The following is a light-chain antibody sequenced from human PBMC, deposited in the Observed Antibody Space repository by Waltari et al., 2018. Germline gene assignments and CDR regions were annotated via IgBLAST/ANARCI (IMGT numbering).Light chain of an antibody. CDR1: GSNIGAGYE. CDR2: GST. V-gene: IGLV1-40*01. CDR3: QSYDTSLSVV. J-gene: IGLJ3*02. Sequence: QSLLTQPPSVSGAPGQRVTISCTGSGSNIGAGYEVHWYQQLPRAAPKLLIYGSTSRPLGVPARFFGSTSGTSASLAITGLQAEDEADYYCQSYDTSLSVVFGGGTKLTVL.